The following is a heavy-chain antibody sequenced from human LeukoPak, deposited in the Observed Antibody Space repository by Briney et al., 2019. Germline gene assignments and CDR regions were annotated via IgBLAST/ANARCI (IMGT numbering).Heavy chain of an antibody. CDR1: GGTFISYA. CDR3: AREGEYCSSTSCYNYFQH. J-gene: IGHJ1*01. V-gene: IGHV1-69*13. CDR2: IIPIFGTA. D-gene: IGHD2-2*02. Sequence: ASVKVSCKASGGTFISYAISWVRQAPGQGLEWMGGIIPIFGTANYAQKFQGRVTITADESTSTAYMELSSLRSEDTAVYYCAREGEYCSSTSCYNYFQHWGQGTLVTVSS.